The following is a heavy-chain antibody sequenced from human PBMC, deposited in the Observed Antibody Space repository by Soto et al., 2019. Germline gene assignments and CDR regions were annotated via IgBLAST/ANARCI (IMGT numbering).Heavy chain of an antibody. Sequence: QVQLVESGGGVVQPGMSLRLSCVASGFSFSTYGMHWVRQAPGKGLEWVAMIWNDGSNKYYANSVRDRFTISRDNSMNTLYLQMNSLRDEASAVYYCATELNDMEAFDIWGRGTILTVSS. D-gene: IGHD1-1*01. CDR3: ATELNDMEAFDI. V-gene: IGHV3-33*01. J-gene: IGHJ3*02. CDR1: GFSFSTYG. CDR2: IWNDGSNK.